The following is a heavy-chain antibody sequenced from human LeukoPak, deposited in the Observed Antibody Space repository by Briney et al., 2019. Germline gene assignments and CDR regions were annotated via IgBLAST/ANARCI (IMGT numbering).Heavy chain of an antibody. J-gene: IGHJ5*02. CDR1: GGSISSYY. CDR3: ARGERAYCSGSTCWGNWFDP. V-gene: IGHV4-59*01. CDR2: IYYSGST. D-gene: IGHD2-2*01. Sequence: SETLSLTCTVSGGSISSYYWSWIRQPPGKGLEWIGYIYYSGSTNYNPSLKSRITISVDTSENQFSLKLTSVTAADTAMYYCARGERAYCSGSTCWGNWFDPWGQGTLVTVSS.